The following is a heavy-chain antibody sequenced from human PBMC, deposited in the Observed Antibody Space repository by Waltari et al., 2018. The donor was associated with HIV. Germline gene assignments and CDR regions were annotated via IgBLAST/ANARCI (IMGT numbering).Heavy chain of an antibody. J-gene: IGHJ4*02. CDR3: AREGSTYNFDFFDD. Sequence: QMQLQESGPGLVKPSGTLSLTCAVSGGSISSNNWWNWVRQPPGKGLEWIGEIYHSGNTNDNPSLKSRVTMSGDKSKNQFSRKLRSVTAADTAVYYCAREGSTYNFDFFDDWGQGTLVTVAS. D-gene: IGHD3-3*01. CDR1: GGSISSNNW. CDR2: IYHSGNT. V-gene: IGHV4-4*02.